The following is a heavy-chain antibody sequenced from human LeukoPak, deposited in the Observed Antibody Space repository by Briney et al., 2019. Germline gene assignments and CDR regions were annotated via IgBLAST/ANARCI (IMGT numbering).Heavy chain of an antibody. D-gene: IGHD2-15*01. V-gene: IGHV1-18*01. CDR3: ARDSGENCSGGSCYPPDY. CDR1: GYTFTSYG. Sequence: ASVKVSCKASGYTFTSYGISXXXXXPGQXXXXXXXXXXXNXXTXYAXKLQGXXXMTXDTSTSTAYMELRSLRSDDTAVYYCARDSGENCSGGSCYPPDYWGQGTLVTVSS. J-gene: IGHJ4*02. CDR2: XXXXNXXT.